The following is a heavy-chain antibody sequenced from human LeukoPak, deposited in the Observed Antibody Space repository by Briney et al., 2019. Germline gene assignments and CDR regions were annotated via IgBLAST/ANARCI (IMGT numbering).Heavy chain of an antibody. D-gene: IGHD3-9*01. CDR1: GGTFSSYA. Sequence: SVKVSCKASGGTFSSYAISWVRQAPGQGREWMGGIIPIFGTANYAQKFQGRVTITTDEYTSTAYMELSSLSTEDTAVYYCARAPVTYYDILTGYPFDYWGQGTLVTVSS. V-gene: IGHV1-69*05. CDR3: ARAPVTYYDILTGYPFDY. J-gene: IGHJ4*02. CDR2: IIPIFGTA.